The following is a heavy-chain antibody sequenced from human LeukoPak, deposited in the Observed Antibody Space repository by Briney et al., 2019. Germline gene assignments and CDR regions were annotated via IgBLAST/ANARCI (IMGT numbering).Heavy chain of an antibody. CDR1: GYTLTELS. V-gene: IGHV1-24*01. CDR3: ATGPYYDSSGYPSDAFDI. J-gene: IGHJ3*02. CDR2: FDPEDGET. Sequence: GASVKVSCKVSGYTLTELSMHWVRQAPGKGLEWMGGFDPEDGETIYAQKFQGRVTMTEDTSTDTAYMELSSLRSEDTAVYYCATGPYYDSSGYPSDAFDIWGQGTMVTVSS. D-gene: IGHD3-22*01.